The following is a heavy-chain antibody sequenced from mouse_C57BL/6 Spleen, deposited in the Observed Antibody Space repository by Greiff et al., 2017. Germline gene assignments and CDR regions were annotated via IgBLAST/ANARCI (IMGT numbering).Heavy chain of an antibody. CDR1: GFTFSDYY. CDR2: ISNGGGST. CDR3: ARLRDEGFAY. J-gene: IGHJ3*01. Sequence: EVKVVESGGGLVQPGGSLKLSCAASGFTFSDYYMYWVRQTPEKRLEWVAYISNGGGSTYYPDTVKGRFTISRDNAKNTLYLQMSRLKSEDTAMYYCARLRDEGFAYWGQGTLVTVSA. V-gene: IGHV5-12*01.